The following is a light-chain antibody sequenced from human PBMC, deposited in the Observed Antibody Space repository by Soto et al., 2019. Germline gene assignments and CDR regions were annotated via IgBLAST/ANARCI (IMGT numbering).Light chain of an antibody. J-gene: IGLJ1*01. CDR1: SSDVGLYDY. CDR2: EVS. Sequence: QSALTQPASGSGSPGQSITISCTGTSSDVGLYDYVSWYQQHPGKAPKLMIYEVSDRPSGVSNRFSGSKSGNTASLTISGLQAEDEADYYCSSYTTSSPYVFGTGTKVTVL. V-gene: IGLV2-14*01. CDR3: SSYTTSSPYV.